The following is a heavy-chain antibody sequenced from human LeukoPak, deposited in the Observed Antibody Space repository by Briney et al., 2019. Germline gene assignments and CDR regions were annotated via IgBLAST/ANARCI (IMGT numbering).Heavy chain of an antibody. V-gene: IGHV1-18*01. CDR2: ISAYNGNT. CDR3: ARDRAVRGVNSLYYFDY. J-gene: IGHJ4*02. Sequence: VASVKVSCKASGYTFTNYGISWVRQAPGQGLEWMGWISAYNGNTNYAQKLQGRVTMTTDTSTSTAYMELRSLRSDDTAVYYCARDRAVRGVNSLYYFDYWGQGTLVTVSS. D-gene: IGHD3-10*01. CDR1: GYTFTNYG.